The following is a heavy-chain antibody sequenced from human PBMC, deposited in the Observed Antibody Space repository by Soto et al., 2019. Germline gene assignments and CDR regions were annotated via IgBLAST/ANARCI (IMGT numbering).Heavy chain of an antibody. Sequence: QVQLVQSGAEVKKPGASVKVSCKASGYTFTSYGISWVRQAPGQGLEWMGWINVYNCNTNYAQKIQGRVTMTTYTYTSTAYLDLRSLRSDDTAVYFCARDTSRGEYDYWGQGTLVTVSS. D-gene: IGHD3-10*01. CDR3: ARDTSRGEYDY. CDR1: GYTFTSYG. J-gene: IGHJ4*02. V-gene: IGHV1-18*01. CDR2: INVYNCNT.